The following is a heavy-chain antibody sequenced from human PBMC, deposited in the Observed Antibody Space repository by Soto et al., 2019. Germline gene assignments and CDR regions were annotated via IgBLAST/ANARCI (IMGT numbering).Heavy chain of an antibody. Sequence: GGSLRLSCAASGFTFSSYSMNWVRQAPGKGLEWVSSISSSCSYIYYADSVKGRFTISRDNAKNSLYLQMNSLRAEDTAVYYCARDGLPYYYYYMDVWGKGXTVTVSS. D-gene: IGHD2-15*01. J-gene: IGHJ6*03. CDR3: ARDGLPYYYYYMDV. CDR1: GFTFSSYS. V-gene: IGHV3-21*01. CDR2: ISSSCSYI.